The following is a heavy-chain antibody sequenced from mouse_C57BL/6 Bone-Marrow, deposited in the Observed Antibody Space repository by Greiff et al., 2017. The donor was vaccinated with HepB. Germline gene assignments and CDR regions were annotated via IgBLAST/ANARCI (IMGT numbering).Heavy chain of an antibody. CDR1: GFTFSDYG. CDR2: ISSGSSTI. D-gene: IGHD1-1*01. J-gene: IGHJ1*03. CDR3: ARRTTVVWYFDV. V-gene: IGHV5-17*01. Sequence: EVKLMESGGGLVKPGGSLKLSCAASGFTFSDYGMHWVRQAPEKGLEWVAYISSGSSTIYYADTVKGRFTISRDNAKNTLFLQMTSLRSEDTAMYYCARRTTVVWYFDVWGTGTTVTVSS.